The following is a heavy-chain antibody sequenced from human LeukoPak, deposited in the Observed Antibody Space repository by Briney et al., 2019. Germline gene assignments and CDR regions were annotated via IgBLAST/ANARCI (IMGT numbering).Heavy chain of an antibody. V-gene: IGHV3-30*18. Sequence: GGSLRLSCAASGFTFSSYGMHWVRQAPGKGLEWVAVISYDGSNKYYADSVKGRFTIFRDNSKNTLYLQMNSLRAEDTAVYYCAKDFNRWLQFPGVPDYWGQGTLVTVSS. CDR1: GFTFSSYG. D-gene: IGHD5-24*01. CDR2: ISYDGSNK. J-gene: IGHJ4*02. CDR3: AKDFNRWLQFPGVPDY.